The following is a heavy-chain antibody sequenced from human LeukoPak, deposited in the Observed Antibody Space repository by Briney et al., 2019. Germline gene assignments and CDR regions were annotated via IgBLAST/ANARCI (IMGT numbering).Heavy chain of an antibody. CDR3: ARDPPTGYDILTGSPGDY. V-gene: IGHV4-4*02. J-gene: IGHJ4*02. CDR1: GGSISSSNW. D-gene: IGHD3-9*01. CDR2: IYHSGST. Sequence: SGTLPLTCAVSGGSISSSNWWSWVRQPPGKGLEWIGEIYHSGSTNYNPSLKSRVTISVDKSKNQFSLKLSSVTAADTAVYYCARDPPTGYDILTGSPGDYWGQGTLVTVSS.